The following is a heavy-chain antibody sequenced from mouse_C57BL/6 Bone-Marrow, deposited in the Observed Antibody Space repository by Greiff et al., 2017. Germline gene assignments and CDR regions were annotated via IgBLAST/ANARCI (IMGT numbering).Heavy chain of an antibody. CDR3: TRPGWAYFDY. Sequence: VQLQQSGAELVRPGASVTLSCKASGYTFTDYEMHWVKQTPVHGLEWIGAIAPETGGTAYNQKFKGKAILTADKSTSTAYMELRSLTSEDSAVYYCTRPGWAYFDYWGQGTTLTVSS. D-gene: IGHD3-1*01. V-gene: IGHV1-15*01. J-gene: IGHJ2*01. CDR1: GYTFTDYE. CDR2: IAPETGGT.